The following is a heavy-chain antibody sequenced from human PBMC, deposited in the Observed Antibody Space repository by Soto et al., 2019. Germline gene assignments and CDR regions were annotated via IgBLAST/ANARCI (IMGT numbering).Heavy chain of an antibody. CDR3: ARDGSADPAYYYYYLDV. J-gene: IGHJ6*03. CDR1: GFTFSSNA. V-gene: IGHV3-23*01. Sequence: PGGSLRLSCAASGFTFSSNAMTWVRQAPVKGLEWVSTITGSGDNTWYADSVRGRFTISRDNSKNTLYLQMNSLRAEDSAVYYCARDGSADPAYYYYYLDVWGKGTTVTVSS. CDR2: ITGSGDNT. D-gene: IGHD3-10*01.